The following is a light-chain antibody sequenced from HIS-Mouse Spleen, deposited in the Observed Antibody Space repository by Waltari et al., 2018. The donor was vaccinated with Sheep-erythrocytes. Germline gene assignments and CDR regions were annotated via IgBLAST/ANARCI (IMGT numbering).Light chain of an antibody. CDR1: KLGDKY. CDR2: QDS. Sequence: SYELTQPPSVSVSPGQTASITCSGDKLGDKYACWYQQKPGQSPVLVIYQDSKRPSGFPDRCSGSKSGNTASLTVSGLQAEDEADYYCSSYAGSNNWVFGGGTKLTVL. J-gene: IGLJ3*02. CDR3: SSYAGSNNWV. V-gene: IGLV3-1*01.